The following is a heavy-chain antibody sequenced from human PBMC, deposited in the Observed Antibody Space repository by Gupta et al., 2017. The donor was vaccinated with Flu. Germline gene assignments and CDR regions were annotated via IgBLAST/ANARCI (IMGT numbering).Heavy chain of an antibody. CDR2: ITWNSDKI. Sequence: EMQLVESGGGLVQPGRSLRLSCAVSGFGFDDSSMNWVRQVPGKGLEWVSGITWNSDKIAYADSVKGRFTISRDNAKKSLYLQMSSLRVEDSALYYCTKARFPFNHYDSSGYYLGLALDVWGQGTMVTVSS. CDR3: TKARFPFNHYDSSGYYLGLALDV. D-gene: IGHD3-22*01. V-gene: IGHV3-9*01. J-gene: IGHJ3*01. CDR1: GFGFDDSS.